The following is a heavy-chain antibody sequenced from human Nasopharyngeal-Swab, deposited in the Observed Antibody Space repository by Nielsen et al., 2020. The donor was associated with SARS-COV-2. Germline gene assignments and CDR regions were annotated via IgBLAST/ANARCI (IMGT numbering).Heavy chain of an antibody. CDR3: AKGGGRDYYDSSGYYRADYYYGMDV. V-gene: IGHV3-23*01. D-gene: IGHD3-22*01. CDR1: GFTFSSYA. Sequence: GGSLRLSCDASGFTFSSYAMSWVRQAPGKGLEWVSAISGSGGSTYYADSVKGRFTISRDNSKNTLYLQMNSLRAEDTAVYYCAKGGGRDYYDSSGYYRADYYYGMDVWGQGTTVTVSS. J-gene: IGHJ6*02. CDR2: ISGSGGST.